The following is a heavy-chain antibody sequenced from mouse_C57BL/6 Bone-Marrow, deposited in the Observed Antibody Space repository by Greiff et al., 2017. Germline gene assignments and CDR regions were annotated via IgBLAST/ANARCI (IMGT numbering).Heavy chain of an antibody. V-gene: IGHV1-22*01. CDR1: GYTFTDYN. D-gene: IGHD2-3*01. Sequence: VQLKESGPELVKPGASVKMSCKASGYTFTDYNMHWVKQSHGKSLEWIGYINPNNGGTSYNQKFKGKATLTVNKSSSTAYMELRSLTSEDSAVYYFARGGWSYFDYWGQGTTLTVSS. J-gene: IGHJ2*01. CDR3: ARGGWSYFDY. CDR2: INPNNGGT.